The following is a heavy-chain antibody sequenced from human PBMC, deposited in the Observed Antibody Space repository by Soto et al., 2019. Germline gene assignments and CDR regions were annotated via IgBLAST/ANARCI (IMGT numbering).Heavy chain of an antibody. Sequence: SETLSLTCTVSGGSISSGGYYWSWIRQHPGKGLEWIGYISYSANTYYNPSLRSRVTISVDMSKSHFSLNLNSVTAADTATYYCARAVPGFYGMDVWGQGTTVTVS. CDR2: ISYSANT. D-gene: IGHD3-10*01. V-gene: IGHV4-31*03. CDR3: ARAVPGFYGMDV. J-gene: IGHJ6*02. CDR1: GGSISSGGYY.